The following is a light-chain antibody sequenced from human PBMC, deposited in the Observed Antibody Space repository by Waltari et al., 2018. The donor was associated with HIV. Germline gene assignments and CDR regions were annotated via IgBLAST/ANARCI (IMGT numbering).Light chain of an antibody. CDR2: ADA. CDR1: THNIGSST. J-gene: IGLJ2*01. CDR3: APWNERLNGVV. Sequence: QSVLTQPPSASGAPGQRVTISCSGSTHNIGSSTVHLYQQVSRAASKLLTYADAQRPSGVPCRFSCSTSGTSASLVITGLQSEDDAYYYCAPWNERLNGVVFGGGTRLTVV. V-gene: IGLV1-44*01.